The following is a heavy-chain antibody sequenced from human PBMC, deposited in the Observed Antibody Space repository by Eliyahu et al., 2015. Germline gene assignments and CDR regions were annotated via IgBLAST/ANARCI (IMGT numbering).Heavy chain of an antibody. J-gene: IGHJ4*02. V-gene: IGHV3-23*01. Sequence: EAQLLESGGAVVXPGGSLRLSXAXSGFSFTSYAINWVRQAAGKGLEWVSAVSGSGVNTYYADSVKGRFTISRDISKNTVYLQLNNLRAEDTAVYYCAKDQDITGTRDFDYWGQGTLVTVSA. CDR2: VSGSGVNT. D-gene: IGHD1-20*01. CDR1: GFSFTSYA. CDR3: AKDQDITGTRDFDY.